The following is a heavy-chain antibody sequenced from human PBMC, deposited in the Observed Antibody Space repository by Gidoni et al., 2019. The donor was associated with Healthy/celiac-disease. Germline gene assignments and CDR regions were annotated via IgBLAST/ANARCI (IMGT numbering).Heavy chain of an antibody. CDR1: GGSFSGYY. V-gene: IGHV4-34*01. Sequence: QVQLQQWGAGLLKPSETLSLTCAVYGGSFSGYYWSWIRQPPGKGLEWIGEINHSGSTNYNPSLKSRVTISVDTSKNQFSLKLSSVTAADTAVYYCARGLGRNRITIFGGDSDAFDIWGQGTMVTVSS. CDR2: INHSGST. J-gene: IGHJ3*02. CDR3: ARGLGRNRITIFGGDSDAFDI. D-gene: IGHD3-3*01.